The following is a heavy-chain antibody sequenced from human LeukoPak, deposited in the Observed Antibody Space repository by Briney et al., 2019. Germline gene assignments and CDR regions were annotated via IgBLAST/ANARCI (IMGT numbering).Heavy chain of an antibody. V-gene: IGHV1-69*04. J-gene: IGHJ3*02. CDR1: GGTFSSYA. CDR2: IIPILGIA. CDR3: ARAAIPSKGAFDI. D-gene: IGHD2-2*01. Sequence: ASVKVSCKASGGTFSSYAISWVRQAPGQGLGWMGRIIPILGIANYAQKFQGRVTITADKSTSTAYMELSSLRSEDTAVYYCARAAIPSKGAFDIWGQGTMVTVSS.